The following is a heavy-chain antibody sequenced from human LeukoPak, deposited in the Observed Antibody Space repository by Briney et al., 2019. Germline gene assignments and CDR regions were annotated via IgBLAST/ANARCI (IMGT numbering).Heavy chain of an antibody. V-gene: IGHV3-74*01. CDR3: VRLSWELGDGGVT. CDR1: GFTFSSYW. CDR2: INTDGSST. Sequence: GGSLRLSCAASGFTFSSYWMHWVRQAPGKGLVWISRINTDGSSTTYADSVKGRFAISRDNAKNTLYLQMNSLRAEDTAVYYCVRLSWELGDGGVTWGQGTLVTVSS. D-gene: IGHD1-26*01. J-gene: IGHJ5*02.